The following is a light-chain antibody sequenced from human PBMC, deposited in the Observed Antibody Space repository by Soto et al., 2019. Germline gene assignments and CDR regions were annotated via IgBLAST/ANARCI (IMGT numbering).Light chain of an antibody. Sequence: QSVLTQPPSASGTPGQRVTISCSGSSSNIGSNTVNWDQQLPGTAPKLLIYNYNQRPSGVPDRFSGSKSGTSASLAISGLQSEDEADYYCAAWDDSLNGYVFGTGTKLTVL. CDR1: SSNIGSNT. CDR3: AAWDDSLNGYV. J-gene: IGLJ1*01. V-gene: IGLV1-44*01. CDR2: NYN.